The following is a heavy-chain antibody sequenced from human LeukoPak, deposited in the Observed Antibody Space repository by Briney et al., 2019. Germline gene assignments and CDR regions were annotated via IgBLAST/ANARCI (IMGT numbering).Heavy chain of an antibody. V-gene: IGHV4-59*01. CDR3: ARSVYYGSGSYYNYYSYGMDV. CDR1: GGSISSYY. CDR2: IYYSGST. J-gene: IGHJ6*02. D-gene: IGHD3-10*01. Sequence: SETLSLTCTVSGGSISSYYWSWIRQPPGKGLEWIGYIYYSGSTNYNPSLKSRVTISVDTSKNQFSLKLSSVTAADTAVYYCARSVYYGSGSYYNYYSYGMDVLGQGTTVTVSS.